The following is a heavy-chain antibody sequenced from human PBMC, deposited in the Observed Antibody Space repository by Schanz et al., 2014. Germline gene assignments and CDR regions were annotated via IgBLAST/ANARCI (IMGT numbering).Heavy chain of an antibody. D-gene: IGHD1-1*01. CDR2: ITYNGGTI. J-gene: IGHJ5*02. CDR1: GFTFGDYA. V-gene: IGHV3-48*03. CDR3: ARGRVLES. Sequence: EVQLLESGGGLVQPGGSLRLSCAASGFTFGDYAMTWVRQAPGKGLEWISYITYNGGTIYYADSVKGRFTMSRDNAKNSLFLQMNSLRPEDTAVYYCARGRVLESWGQGTLVTVSS.